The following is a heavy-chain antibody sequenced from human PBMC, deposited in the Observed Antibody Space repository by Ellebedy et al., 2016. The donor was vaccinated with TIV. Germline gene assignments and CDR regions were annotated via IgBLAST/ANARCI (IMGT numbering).Heavy chain of an antibody. Sequence: GESLKISCAASGLAFSDSAMSWVRQAPGKGLEWVSAISASGGSTYFADSVKGRFTISRDNSKNTLYLQMNSLRAEDTAVYYCAKKALITLVRGVYFDYWGQGTLVTVSS. V-gene: IGHV3-23*01. CDR3: AKKALITLVRGVYFDY. J-gene: IGHJ4*02. CDR2: ISASGGST. D-gene: IGHD3-10*01. CDR1: GLAFSDSA.